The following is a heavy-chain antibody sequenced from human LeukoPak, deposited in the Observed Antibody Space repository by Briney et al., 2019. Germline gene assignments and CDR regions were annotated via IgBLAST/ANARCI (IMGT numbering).Heavy chain of an antibody. CDR3: AKDTQLVAATSFDY. D-gene: IGHD2-15*01. V-gene: IGHV3-23*01. J-gene: IGHJ4*02. CDR2: ISGSGGST. Sequence: GGSLRLSCAASGFTVSSNYMSWIRQAPGKGLEWVSAISGSGGSTYYADSVKGRFTISRDNSKNTLYLQMNSLRAEDTAVYYCAKDTQLVAATSFDYWGQGTLVTVSS. CDR1: GFTVSSNY.